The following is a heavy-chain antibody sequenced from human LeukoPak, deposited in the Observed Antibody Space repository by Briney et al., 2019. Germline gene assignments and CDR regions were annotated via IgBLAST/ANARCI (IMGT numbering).Heavy chain of an antibody. CDR3: ARGKPKQWLVHRHFDY. CDR1: GYTFTSYD. V-gene: IGHV1-8*01. D-gene: IGHD6-19*01. J-gene: IGHJ4*02. CDR2: MNPNSGNT. Sequence: ASVKVSCKASGYTFTSYDINWVRQATGQGLEWMGWMNPNSGNTGYAQKFQGRVTMTRNTSISTAYMELSSLRSKDTAVYYCARGKPKQWLVHRHFDYWGQGTLVTVSS.